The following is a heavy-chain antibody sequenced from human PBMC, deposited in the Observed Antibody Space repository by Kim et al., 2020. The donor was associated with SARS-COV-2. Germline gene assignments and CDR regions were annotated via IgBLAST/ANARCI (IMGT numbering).Heavy chain of an antibody. CDR1: GGTFSSYA. V-gene: IGHV1-69*13. Sequence: SVKVSCKASGGTFSSYAISWVRQAPGQGLEWMGGIIPIFGTANYAQKFQGRVTITADESTSTAYMELSSLRSEDTAVYYCATDLYDYVKNYYYGMDVWGQGTTVTVSS. D-gene: IGHD3-16*01. CDR3: ATDLYDYVKNYYYGMDV. J-gene: IGHJ6*02. CDR2: IIPIFGTA.